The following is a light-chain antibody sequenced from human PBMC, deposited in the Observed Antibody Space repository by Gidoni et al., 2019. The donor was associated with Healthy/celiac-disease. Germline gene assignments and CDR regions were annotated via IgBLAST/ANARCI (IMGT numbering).Light chain of an antibody. CDR2: AAS. J-gene: IGKJ2*01. V-gene: IGKV1-9*01. Sequence: DIQLTQSPSFLSASVGDRVTITCRASQGISSYLAWYQQKPGKPPKLLIYAASTLQSGVPSRFSGSGAGTEFSLTLSSLQPEDFATYYCQQLSSFYTFGQGTKLEIK. CDR3: QQLSSFYT. CDR1: QGISSY.